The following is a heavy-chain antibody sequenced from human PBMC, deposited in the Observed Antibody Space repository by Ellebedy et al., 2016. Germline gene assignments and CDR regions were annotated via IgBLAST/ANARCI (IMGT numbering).Heavy chain of an antibody. J-gene: IGHJ3*02. D-gene: IGHD5-12*01. Sequence: SETLSLTCTVSGGSISNYYWSWIRQPPGKGLEWIAYINYSGSTDYNPSLKSRVTISVNTSKNQFSLKLSSVTAADTAVYYGATEVATIGGGSFDNWGQGTMVSLSS. V-gene: IGHV4-59*01. CDR3: ATEVATIGGGSFDN. CDR2: INYSGST. CDR1: GGSISNYY.